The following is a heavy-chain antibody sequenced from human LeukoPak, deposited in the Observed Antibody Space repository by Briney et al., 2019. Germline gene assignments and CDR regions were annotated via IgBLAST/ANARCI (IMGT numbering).Heavy chain of an antibody. CDR1: GFTFSSYA. D-gene: IGHD3-10*01. Sequence: PGGSLRLSCAASGFTFSSYAMSWVRPAPGKGLEWVSAISGSGGSTYYADSVKGRFTISRDNSKNTLYLQMNSLRAEDTAVYYCAKTIHYYGSGSYEDYWGQGTLVTVSS. J-gene: IGHJ4*02. V-gene: IGHV3-23*01. CDR2: ISGSGGST. CDR3: AKTIHYYGSGSYEDY.